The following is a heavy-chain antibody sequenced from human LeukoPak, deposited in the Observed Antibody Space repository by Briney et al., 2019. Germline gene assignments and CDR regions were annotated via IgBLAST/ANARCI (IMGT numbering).Heavy chain of an antibody. CDR3: ARRETTAGKGYFDY. CDR1: GGSISSSSYY. CDR2: IYYSGST. Sequence: PSETLSLTCTVSGGSISSSSYYWGWIRQPPGKGLEWIGSIYYSGSTYYNPSLKSRVTISVDTSKNQFSLQVNSVIPEDTAVYYCARRETTAGKGYFDYWGQGSLVTVSS. D-gene: IGHD6-13*01. J-gene: IGHJ4*02. V-gene: IGHV4-39*01.